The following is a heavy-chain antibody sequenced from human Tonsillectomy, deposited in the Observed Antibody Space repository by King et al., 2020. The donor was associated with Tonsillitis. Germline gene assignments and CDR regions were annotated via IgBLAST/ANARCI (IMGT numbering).Heavy chain of an antibody. D-gene: IGHD4-17*01. Sequence: VQLVESGAEVKKPGASVKVSCKASGYTFTSYYMHWVRQAPGQGLEWMGIINPSGGSTSYAQKFQGRVTMTRDTSTSTVYMELSSLRSEDTAVYYCARVKYGDYVYDAFDIWGQGTMVTVSS. J-gene: IGHJ3*02. CDR2: INPSGGST. CDR3: ARVKYGDYVYDAFDI. V-gene: IGHV1-46*03. CDR1: GYTFTSYY.